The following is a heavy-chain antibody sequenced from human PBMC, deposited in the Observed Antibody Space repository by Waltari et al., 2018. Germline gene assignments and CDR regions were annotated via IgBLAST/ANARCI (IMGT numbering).Heavy chain of an antibody. CDR1: GFTFSSYW. J-gene: IGHJ3*02. Sequence: EVQLVESGGGLVQPGGSLRLSCAASGFTFSSYWMSWVRQAPGKGLEWLANIKQDGSEKYYVDSVKGRFTISRDNAKNSLYLQMNSLRAEDTAVYYCATSSEGWEGAFDIWGQGTMVTVSS. CDR2: IKQDGSEK. V-gene: IGHV3-7*01. D-gene: IGHD1-26*01. CDR3: ATSSEGWEGAFDI.